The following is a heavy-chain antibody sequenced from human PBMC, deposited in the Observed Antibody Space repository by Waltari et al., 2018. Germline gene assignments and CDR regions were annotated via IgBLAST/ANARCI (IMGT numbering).Heavy chain of an antibody. J-gene: IGHJ5*02. V-gene: IGHV3-21*03. CDR1: GFDFSDYD. CDR3: TRDLYGSGGDWFDP. CDR2: IGGTHSNI. Sequence: EVRLAESGGGLVKPGGSLRLSCPASGFDFSDYDMNLVRQAPGTGLEWVSSIGGTHSNIFYADSVKGRFTVSRDNAKNSLYLQMDNLRAEDSGLYFCTRDLYGSGGDWFDPWGQGTLVTVSS. D-gene: IGHD3-10*01.